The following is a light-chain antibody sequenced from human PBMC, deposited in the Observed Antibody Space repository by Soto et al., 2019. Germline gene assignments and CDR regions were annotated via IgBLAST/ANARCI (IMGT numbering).Light chain of an antibody. V-gene: IGLV1-40*01. Sequence: QSVLTQPPSVSGAPGQRVTISCTGSSSNIGAGYDVHWYQQLPGTAPKLLIYGNSNRPSGVPDRCSGSKSGTSASLAITGRHAEDEADYYCQSYDSSLSGSVFGGGTELTVL. J-gene: IGLJ3*02. CDR3: QSYDSSLSGSV. CDR1: SSNIGAGYD. CDR2: GNS.